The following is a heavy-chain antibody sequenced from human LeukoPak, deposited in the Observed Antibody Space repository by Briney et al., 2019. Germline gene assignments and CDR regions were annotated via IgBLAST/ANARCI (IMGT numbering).Heavy chain of an antibody. V-gene: IGHV3-21*01. CDR1: GFTFSSYS. CDR2: ISSSSSYI. J-gene: IGHJ4*02. D-gene: IGHD3-22*01. CDR3: ARDPGYYYDSSGHYPDY. Sequence: GGSLRLSCAASGFTFSSYSMNWVRQAPGKGLEWVSSISSSSSYIYYADSVKGRFTISRDNAKNSLYLQMNSLRAEDTAVYYRARDPGYYYDSSGHYPDYWGQGTLVTVSS.